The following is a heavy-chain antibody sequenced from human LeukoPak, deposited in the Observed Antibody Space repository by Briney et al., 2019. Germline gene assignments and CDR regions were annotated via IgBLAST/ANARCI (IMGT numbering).Heavy chain of an antibody. Sequence: GGSLRLSCAASGFTVSSNYMSWVRQAPGKGLEWVGRIKSKTDGGTTDYAAPVKGRFTISRDDSKNTLYLQMNSLKTEDTAVYYCTTAAVAGVADFDYWGQGTLVTVSS. CDR3: TTAAVAGVADFDY. D-gene: IGHD6-19*01. CDR2: IKSKTDGGTT. V-gene: IGHV3-15*01. CDR1: GFTVSSNY. J-gene: IGHJ4*02.